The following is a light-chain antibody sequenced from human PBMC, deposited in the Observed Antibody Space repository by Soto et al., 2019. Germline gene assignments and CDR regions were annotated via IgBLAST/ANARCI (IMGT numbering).Light chain of an antibody. V-gene: IGKV1-5*01. J-gene: IGKJ1*01. CDR3: QQYTPNSRT. Sequence: DIQMTQSPSTLSASVGDRVAITCRASQSVSNWLAWYQQKPGKAPNLLIYDASSLESGVPSRFSGSGSGTESTLTISSLQPDDFATYSCQQYTPNSRTFGQGTKVDIK. CDR1: QSVSNW. CDR2: DAS.